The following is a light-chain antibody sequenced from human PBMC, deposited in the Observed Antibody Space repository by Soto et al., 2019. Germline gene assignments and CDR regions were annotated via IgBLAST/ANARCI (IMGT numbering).Light chain of an antibody. CDR1: SSDVGGYNY. CDR2: DVS. V-gene: IGLV2-14*01. J-gene: IGLJ2*01. CDR3: SSYTSSSTLV. Sequence: QSVLTQPASVSGSPGQSITISCTGTSSDVGGYNYVSWYQQHPGKAPKLMIYDVSKRPSGVSNRFSGSKSGNTASLTIPGLQAEDEADYYCSSYTSSSTLVFGGGTKLTV.